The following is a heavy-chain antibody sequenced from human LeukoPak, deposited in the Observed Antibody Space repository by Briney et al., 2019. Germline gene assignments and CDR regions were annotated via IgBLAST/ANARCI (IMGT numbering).Heavy chain of an antibody. CDR1: GFTFSNYE. V-gene: IGHV3-48*03. CDR3: ARGSRRLGV. J-gene: IGHJ6*02. D-gene: IGHD2-15*01. CDR2: ISSSSSTI. Sequence: GGSLRLSCAASGFTFSNYEMNWVRQAPGKGLEWVSYISSSSSTIYYADSVKGRFTISRDNAKNSLYLQMNSLRAEDTAVYYCARGSRRLGVWGQGTTVTVSS.